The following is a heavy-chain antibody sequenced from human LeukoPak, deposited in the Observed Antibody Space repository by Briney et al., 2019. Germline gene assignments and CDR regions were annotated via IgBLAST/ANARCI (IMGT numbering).Heavy chain of an antibody. CDR3: AKDRRIAARGGGYYFDY. CDR1: GFTFSGYA. J-gene: IGHJ4*02. Sequence: GGSLRLSCAASGFTFSGYAMSWVRQAPGKGLEWVPAISGSGGSTYYADSVKGRFTVSRDNSKNTLYLQMNSLRAEDTAVYYCAKDRRIAARGGGYYFDYWGQGTLVTVSS. CDR2: ISGSGGST. D-gene: IGHD6-6*01. V-gene: IGHV3-23*01.